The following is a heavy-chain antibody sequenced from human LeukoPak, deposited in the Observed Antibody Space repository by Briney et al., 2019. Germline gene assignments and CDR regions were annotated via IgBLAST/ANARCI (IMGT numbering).Heavy chain of an antibody. D-gene: IGHD2-2*01. Sequence: PGGSLSLSCAASGFTFDSYAMTWVRQAPGKGLEWVSSISGGGGITNYADSVKGRFTISRDNSKYTLFLQMNSLRTEDTAVYYCAKYGVDCSSTSCYPLYYMDVWGKGTMVTVSS. V-gene: IGHV3-23*01. CDR3: AKYGVDCSSTSCYPLYYMDV. CDR1: GFTFDSYA. CDR2: ISGGGGIT. J-gene: IGHJ6*03.